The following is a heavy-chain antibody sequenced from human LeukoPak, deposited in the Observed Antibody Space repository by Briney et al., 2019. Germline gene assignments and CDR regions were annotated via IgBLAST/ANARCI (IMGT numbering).Heavy chain of an antibody. Sequence: SETLSLTCTVSGGSISTYYWSWIRQPPGKGLEWIAYIDYSGRTNYNPSLKTRVTISIDTSRTQFSLKLSSVTAADTAVYYRARWPGDITRAFDIWGQGTMVTVSS. CDR1: GGSISTYY. CDR3: ARWPGDITRAFDI. CDR2: IDYSGRT. J-gene: IGHJ3*02. D-gene: IGHD1-14*01. V-gene: IGHV4-59*01.